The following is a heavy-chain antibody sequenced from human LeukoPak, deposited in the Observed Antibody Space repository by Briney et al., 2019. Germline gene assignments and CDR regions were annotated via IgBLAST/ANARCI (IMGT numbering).Heavy chain of an antibody. CDR3: ARPLMYYYGSETYFWFDP. J-gene: IGHJ5*02. Sequence: GGSLRLSCAASGFTFTTYWMGWVRQAPGKGLEWLANIKQDGSEKYYVDSVKGRFTISRDNVKNSLYLQMNSLRAEDTAVYYCARPLMYYYGSETYFWFDPWGQGTPVTVSS. D-gene: IGHD3-10*01. V-gene: IGHV3-7*01. CDR1: GFTFTTYW. CDR2: IKQDGSEK.